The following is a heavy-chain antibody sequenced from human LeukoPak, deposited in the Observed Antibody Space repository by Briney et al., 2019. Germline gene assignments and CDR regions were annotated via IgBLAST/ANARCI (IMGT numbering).Heavy chain of an antibody. J-gene: IGHJ6*02. V-gene: IGHV3-33*01. CDR3: ARENARSLYYYYGMDV. CDR1: GFSFSSYG. D-gene: IGHD2-8*01. CDR2: IWYDGSNK. Sequence: GRSLRLSCATSGFSFSSYGMHWVRQAPGKGLEWVAVIWYDGSNKYYADSVKGRFTISRDNSKNTLYLQMNSLRVEDTAVYFCARENARSLYYYYGMDVWGRGTTVTVSS.